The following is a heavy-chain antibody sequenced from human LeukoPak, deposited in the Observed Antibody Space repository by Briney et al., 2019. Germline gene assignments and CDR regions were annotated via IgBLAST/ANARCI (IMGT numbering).Heavy chain of an antibody. D-gene: IGHD3-22*01. CDR1: GFTFSSYA. CDR3: AKDFGDWYDSSGYYYYFDY. Sequence: GSLRLSCAASGFTFSSYAMSWVRQAPGKGLEWVSAISGSGGSTCYADSVKGRFTISRDNSKNTLYLQMNSLRAEDTAVYYCAKDFGDWYDSSGYYYYFDYWGQGTLVTVSS. V-gene: IGHV3-23*01. CDR2: ISGSGGST. J-gene: IGHJ4*02.